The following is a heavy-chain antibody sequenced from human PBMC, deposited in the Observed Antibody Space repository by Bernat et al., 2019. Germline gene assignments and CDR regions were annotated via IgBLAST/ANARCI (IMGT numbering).Heavy chain of an antibody. CDR2: ISSSSSYI. CDR3: ARAGHPGYSSGWADY. V-gene: IGHV3-21*01. D-gene: IGHD6-19*01. J-gene: IGHJ4*02. CDR1: GFTFSSYS. Sequence: EVQLVESGGGLVKPWGSLRLSCAASGFTFSSYSMNWVRQAPGKGLEWVSSISSSSSYIYYADSVKGRFTISRDNAKNSLYLQMNSLRDEDTAVYYCARAGHPGYSSGWADYWGQGTLVTVSA.